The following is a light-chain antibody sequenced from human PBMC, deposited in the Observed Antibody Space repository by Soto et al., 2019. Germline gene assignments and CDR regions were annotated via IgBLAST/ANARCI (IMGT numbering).Light chain of an antibody. Sequence: DVQMTQSPSSLSASVGDRVTITCRASQNINTYINWYQQKPGKXXKXXXXAXXXXXXGVPSRFSGSGSETEFTLTISSLQPEDFANYLCQQSYSNTLTFGQGTKVDIK. CDR1: QNINTY. CDR3: QQSYSNTLT. CDR2: AXX. J-gene: IGKJ1*01. V-gene: IGKV1-39*01.